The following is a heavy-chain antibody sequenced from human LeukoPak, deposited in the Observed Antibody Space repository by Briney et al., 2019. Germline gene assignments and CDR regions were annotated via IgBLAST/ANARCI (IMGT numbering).Heavy chain of an antibody. V-gene: IGHV3-74*01. CDR3: ASFSSGWYWFDP. CDR1: GFTFSSYW. CDR2: INSDGSST. J-gene: IGHJ5*02. Sequence: GGSLRLSCAASGFTFSSYWMHWVRHAPGKGLVWVSRINSDGSSTSYADSVKGRFTISRDNAKNTLYLQMNSLRAEDTAVYYCASFSSGWYWFDPWGQGTLVTVSS. D-gene: IGHD6-19*01.